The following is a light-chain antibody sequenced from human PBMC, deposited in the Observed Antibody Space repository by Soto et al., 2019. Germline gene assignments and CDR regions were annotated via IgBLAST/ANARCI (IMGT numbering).Light chain of an antibody. V-gene: IGKV1-5*03. J-gene: IGKJ4*01. Sequence: DIQMTQSPSTLSASVGDRVTITCRASQSISSWLAWYQQKPGKAPKLLIYKASSLESGVPSRFSGSGSGTEFPLTISSLQPDYFATYYCQQYNSYPLTFGGGTKVEIK. CDR2: KAS. CDR3: QQYNSYPLT. CDR1: QSISSW.